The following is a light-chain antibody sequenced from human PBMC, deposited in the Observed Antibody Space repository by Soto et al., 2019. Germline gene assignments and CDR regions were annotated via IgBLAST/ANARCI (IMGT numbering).Light chain of an antibody. Sequence: DIQLTQSPPSLSASVGDGVTITSRESQGISTYLNCYRHKPGEVPNLLIYRVFNLQSGLPSRFSGSGSGTDFILTISSLQPEDAAICCAQRSNNAPPDGDLSFGGGTKVDI. V-gene: IGKV1-27*01. CDR1: QGISTY. CDR2: RVF. J-gene: IGKJ4*01. CDR3: QRSNNAPPDGDLS.